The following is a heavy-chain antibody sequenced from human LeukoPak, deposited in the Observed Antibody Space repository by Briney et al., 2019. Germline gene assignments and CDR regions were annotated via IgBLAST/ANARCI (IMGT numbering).Heavy chain of an antibody. D-gene: IGHD3-10*01. V-gene: IGHV3-30-3*01. CDR1: GFTFSSYA. CDR2: ISYDGSSE. CDR3: ARGIGKGGFDP. J-gene: IGHJ5*02. Sequence: PGGSLRLSCEASGFTFSSYAVHWVRQAPGKGLEWVAVISYDGSSETYADSVRGRFTISRDNSKNTLFVQMNSLRAEDTAVYSCARGIGKGGFDPWGQGTLVIVSS.